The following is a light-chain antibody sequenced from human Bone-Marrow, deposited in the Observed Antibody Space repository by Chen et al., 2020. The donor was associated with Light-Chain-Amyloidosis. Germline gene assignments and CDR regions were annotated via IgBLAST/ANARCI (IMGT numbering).Light chain of an antibody. J-gene: IGLJ3*02. CDR3: QSYQGSSQGV. V-gene: IGLV6-57*01. Sequence: NFMLPQPPSVSESPGKTVIIPCPRSSGSIATNYVQWYQQRPARSPPTVIYEHDQRPSGVPDRFSGSIDGSSNSAALTISGLKNEDEADYYCQSYQGSSQGVFGGGTKLTVL. CDR1: SGSIATNY. CDR2: EHD.